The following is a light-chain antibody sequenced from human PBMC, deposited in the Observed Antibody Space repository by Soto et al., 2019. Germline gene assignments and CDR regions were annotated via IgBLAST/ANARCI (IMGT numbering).Light chain of an antibody. CDR1: QSINSW. CDR3: QQYNSYPST. J-gene: IGKJ5*01. V-gene: IGKV1-5*03. Sequence: IQMTQSPSTLSESVGSSVTITCLASQSINSWLAWYQQRPGKPPNLLIYEASTLESGVPSRFSGSGSGTEFTLTISSLQPDDFATYYCQQYNSYPSTFGQGTRLEIK. CDR2: EAS.